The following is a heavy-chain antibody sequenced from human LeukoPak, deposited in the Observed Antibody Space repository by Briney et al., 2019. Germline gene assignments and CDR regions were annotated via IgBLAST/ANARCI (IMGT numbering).Heavy chain of an antibody. Sequence: SETLSLTCAVYGGSFSGYYWSWIRQPPGKGLEWIGVINLSGSTNYNPSLKSRVTISVDTSKNQFSLKLSSVTAADTAVYYCATTNVLLWFGELSKTAYFDYWGQGTLVTVSS. D-gene: IGHD3-10*01. CDR3: ATTNVLLWFGELSKTAYFDY. CDR1: GGSFSGYY. CDR2: INLSGST. J-gene: IGHJ4*02. V-gene: IGHV4-34*01.